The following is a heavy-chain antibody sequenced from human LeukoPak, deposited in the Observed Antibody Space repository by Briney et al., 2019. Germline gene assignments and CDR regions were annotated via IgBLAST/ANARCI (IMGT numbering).Heavy chain of an antibody. CDR3: ARGTPIPNYYYYYMDV. CDR1: GDSISSFY. J-gene: IGHJ6*03. V-gene: IGHV4-59*12. D-gene: IGHD1-14*01. Sequence: SETLSLTCTVSGDSISSFYWSWIRQPPGKGLEWLGYIYYTGSTNYNPSLKSRVTISVDTSKNQFSLKLSSVTAADTAVYYCARGTPIPNYYYYYMDVWGKGTTVTVSS. CDR2: IYYTGST.